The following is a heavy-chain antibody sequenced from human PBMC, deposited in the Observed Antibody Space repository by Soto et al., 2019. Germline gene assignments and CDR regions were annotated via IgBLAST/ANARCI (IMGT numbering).Heavy chain of an antibody. CDR1: GYTFTGYY. CDR2: INPNSGGT. J-gene: IGHJ6*02. V-gene: IGHV1-2*04. CDR3: ARGHPPYYYYGMDV. Sequence: ASVKVSCKASGYTFTGYYMHWVRQAPGQGLEWMGWINPNSGGTNYAQKFQGWVTMTRDTSISTAYMELSRLRSDDTAVYYCARGHPPYYYYGMDVRGQGTTVTVSS.